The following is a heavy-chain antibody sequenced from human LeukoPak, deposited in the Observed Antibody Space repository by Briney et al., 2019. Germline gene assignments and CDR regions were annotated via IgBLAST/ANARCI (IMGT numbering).Heavy chain of an antibody. D-gene: IGHD6-13*01. Sequence: GASVKVSCKASGYTFTSYDINWVRQATGQGLEWMGWMNPNSGNTGYAQKFQGRVTITRNTSISTAYMELSGLRSEDTAVYYCARDYSSSWYRLGFDPWGQGTLVTVSS. CDR3: ARDYSSSWYRLGFDP. V-gene: IGHV1-8*03. CDR1: GYTFTSYD. CDR2: MNPNSGNT. J-gene: IGHJ5*02.